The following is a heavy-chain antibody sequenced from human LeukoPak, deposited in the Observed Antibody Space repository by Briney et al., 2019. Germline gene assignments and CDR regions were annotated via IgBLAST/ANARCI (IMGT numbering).Heavy chain of an antibody. CDR1: SGSISSSSHY. V-gene: IGHV4-39*01. CDR2: IYYSGST. J-gene: IGHJ5*02. Sequence: SETLSLTCTVSSGSISSSSHYWGWIRQSPGKGLEWIGSIYYSGSTYYNPSLKSRVTISVDTSNNQFSLKLSSVTAADTAVYYCARQFDRSGYLNWFDPWGQGTLVTASS. CDR3: ARQFDRSGYLNWFDP. D-gene: IGHD3-22*01.